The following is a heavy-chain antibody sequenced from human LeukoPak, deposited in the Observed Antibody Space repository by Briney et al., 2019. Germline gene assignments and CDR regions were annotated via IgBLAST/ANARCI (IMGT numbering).Heavy chain of an antibody. CDR2: INLNSGGT. V-gene: IGHV1-2*06. CDR3: ARESYGLSLNY. CDR1: GYTFTGYY. Sequence: ASVKVSCKASGYTFTGYYMHWVRQAPGQGLEWRGRINLNSGGTNYAQKFQGRVTMTRDTSISTAYMELRRLRSDDTAVYYCARESYGLSLNYWGQGTLVTVSS. J-gene: IGHJ4*02. D-gene: IGHD5-18*01.